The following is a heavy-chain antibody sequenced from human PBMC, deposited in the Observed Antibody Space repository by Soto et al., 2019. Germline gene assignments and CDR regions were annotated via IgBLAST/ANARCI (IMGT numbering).Heavy chain of an antibody. CDR2: ISTSNGDT. CDR1: GYTFINYN. V-gene: IGHV1-18*01. D-gene: IGHD1-26*01. Sequence: QVQLVQSGPEVKEPGASVRVSCKASGYTFINYNIFWVRQAPGQGLEWMGWISTSNGDTSYAQNFQGRVTMTTDTSTSTAYVELRSLRYDDTAVYYCARVITGATGDYWGQGTLVTVSS. CDR3: ARVITGATGDY. J-gene: IGHJ4*02.